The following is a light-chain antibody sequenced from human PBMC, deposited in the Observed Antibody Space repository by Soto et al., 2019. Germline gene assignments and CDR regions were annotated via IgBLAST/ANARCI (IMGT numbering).Light chain of an antibody. Sequence: QSVLTQPASVSGSPEQSITISCTGTASDVGAYDYVSWYQHHPGKPPKLLIFEVRDRPSGVSNRFSGSKSGNTASLTISGLQPEDEADYFCSSSTSSSTLVFGTVTKLTVL. CDR1: ASDVGAYDY. CDR3: SSSTSSSTLV. V-gene: IGLV2-14*01. CDR2: EVR. J-gene: IGLJ1*01.